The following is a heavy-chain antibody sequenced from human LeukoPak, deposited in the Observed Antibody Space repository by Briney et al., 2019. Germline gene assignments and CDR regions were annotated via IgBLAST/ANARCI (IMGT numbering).Heavy chain of an antibody. V-gene: IGHV3-11*01. D-gene: IGHD3-10*01. CDR1: GFTFSDYY. CDR3: ARTRLYMVWGVIVTFFDY. Sequence: GGSLRLSCAASGFTFSDYYMSWIRQAPGKGLEWVSYISSSGSTIYYADSVKGRFTISRDNAKNSLYLQMNSLRAEDTAVYYCARTRLYMVWGVIVTFFDYWGQGTLVTVSS. J-gene: IGHJ4*02. CDR2: ISSSGSTI.